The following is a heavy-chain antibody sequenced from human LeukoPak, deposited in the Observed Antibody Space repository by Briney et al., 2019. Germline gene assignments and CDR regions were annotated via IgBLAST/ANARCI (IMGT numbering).Heavy chain of an antibody. D-gene: IGHD3-9*01. J-gene: IGHJ4*02. V-gene: IGHV3-21*01. Sequence: GGSLRLSCAASGFTFSSYSMNWVRQAPGKGLEWVSSISSSSSYIYYADSVKGRFTISRDNAKNSLYLQMNSLRAEDTAVYYCARRGYDILTGYYTFLYYFDYWGQGTLVTVSS. CDR3: ARRGYDILTGYYTFLYYFDY. CDR2: ISSSSSYI. CDR1: GFTFSSYS.